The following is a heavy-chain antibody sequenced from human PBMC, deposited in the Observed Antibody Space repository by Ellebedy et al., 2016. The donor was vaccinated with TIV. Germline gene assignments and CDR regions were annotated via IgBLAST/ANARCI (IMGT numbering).Heavy chain of an antibody. J-gene: IGHJ6*03. CDR3: AKGPTTRYYYMDV. CDR1: GFTFSSYA. D-gene: IGHD1-26*01. Sequence: GESLKISXAASGFTFSSYAMSWVRQAPGKGLEWVSAISGSGDSTYYADSVKGRFTISRDNSKNTLYLQMNSLRAEDTAVYNCAKGPTTRYYYMDVWGKGTTVTVSS. CDR2: ISGSGDST. V-gene: IGHV3-23*01.